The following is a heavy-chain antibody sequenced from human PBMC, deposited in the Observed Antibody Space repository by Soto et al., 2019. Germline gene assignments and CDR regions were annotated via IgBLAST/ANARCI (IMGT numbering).Heavy chain of an antibody. J-gene: IGHJ5*02. Sequence: GGSLRLSCAASGFTFSSYAMSWVRQAPGKGLEWVSAISGSGGSTYYADSVKGRFTISRDNSKNTLYLQMNSLRAEDTAVYYCANGLRTIVVVLAATLRYDFLFPSWGQGALVTVSS. CDR2: ISGSGGST. V-gene: IGHV3-23*01. CDR3: ANGLRTIVVVLAATLRYDFLFPS. CDR1: GFTFSSYA. D-gene: IGHD2-15*01.